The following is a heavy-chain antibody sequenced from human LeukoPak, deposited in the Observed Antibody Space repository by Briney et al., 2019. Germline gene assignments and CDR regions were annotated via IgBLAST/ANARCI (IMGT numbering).Heavy chain of an antibody. D-gene: IGHD3-16*02. Sequence: PSETLSLTCAVYGGSFSGYYWSWIRQPPGKGLEWIGEINHSGSTNYNPSLKSRVTISVDTSKNQFSLKLSSVTAADTAVYYCARGLTPRGSDRYDAFDIWGQGTMVTVSS. CDR3: ARGLTPRGSDRYDAFDI. J-gene: IGHJ3*02. CDR1: GGSFSGYY. V-gene: IGHV4-34*01. CDR2: INHSGST.